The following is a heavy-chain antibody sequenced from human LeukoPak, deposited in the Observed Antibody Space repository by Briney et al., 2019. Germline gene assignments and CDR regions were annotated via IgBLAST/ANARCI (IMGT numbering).Heavy chain of an antibody. J-gene: IGHJ4*02. V-gene: IGHV4-34*01. CDR3: AREDYDFWSGYYGGVDY. CDR1: GGSFSGYY. D-gene: IGHD3-3*01. CDR2: INHSGST. Sequence: SETLSLTCAVYGGSFSGYYWSWIRQPPGKGLEWIGEINHSGSTNYNPSLKSRVTMSVDTSKNQFSLKLSSVTAADTAVYYCAREDYDFWSGYYGGVDYWGQGTLVTVSS.